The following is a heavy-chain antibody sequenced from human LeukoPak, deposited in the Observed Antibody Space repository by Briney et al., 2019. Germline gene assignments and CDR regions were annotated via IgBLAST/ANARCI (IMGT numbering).Heavy chain of an antibody. CDR2: INSDGSWT. V-gene: IGHV3-74*01. CDR3: VSFYETY. CDR1: GNYW. D-gene: IGHD2/OR15-2a*01. J-gene: IGHJ4*02. Sequence: GGSLRLSCAASGNYWMHWVRQAPGKGLVWVSHINSDGSWTSYADSVKGRFTISKDNAKNTVYLQMNSLRAEDTAVYYCVSFYETYWGRGTLVTVAS.